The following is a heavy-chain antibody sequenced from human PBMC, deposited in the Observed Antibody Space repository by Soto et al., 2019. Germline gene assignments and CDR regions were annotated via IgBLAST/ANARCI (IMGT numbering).Heavy chain of an antibody. J-gene: IGHJ4*02. CDR1: GYTFTSYG. CDR2: ISAYNGNT. Sequence: QVQLVQSGAEVKKPGASVKVSCKASGYTFTSYGISWVRQAPGQGLEWMGWISAYNGNTKYSQKFQGRVTITRDTSASTAYMELSSLRSEDTAVYYCARESVAGDYWGQGTLVTVSS. D-gene: IGHD6-19*01. V-gene: IGHV1-18*01. CDR3: ARESVAGDY.